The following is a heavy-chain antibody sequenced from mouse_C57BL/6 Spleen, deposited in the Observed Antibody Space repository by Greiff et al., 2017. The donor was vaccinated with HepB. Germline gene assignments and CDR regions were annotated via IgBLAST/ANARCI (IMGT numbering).Heavy chain of an antibody. CDR2: INPSSGYT. Sequence: QVQLQQSGAELARPGASVKMSCKASGYTFTSYTMHWVKQRPGQGLEWIGYINPSSGYTKYNQKFKDKATLTADKSSSTAYMQLSSLTSEDSAVYYCAREGQLRPYFDYWGQGTTLTVSS. D-gene: IGHD3-2*02. V-gene: IGHV1-4*01. J-gene: IGHJ2*01. CDR1: GYTFTSYT. CDR3: AREGQLRPYFDY.